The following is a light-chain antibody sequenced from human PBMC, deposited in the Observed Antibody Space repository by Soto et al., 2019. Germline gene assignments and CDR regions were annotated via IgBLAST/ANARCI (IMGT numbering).Light chain of an antibody. Sequence: EIVMTQSPATLSVSPGERATLSCRASQSVSSNLAWYQQKPCQAPRLLISGASTRATGIPTRFSGSGSGAEFTLAISRLQSEDFAVYYCQQYNNWPPITFGQGTRLEIK. CDR3: QQYNNWPPIT. CDR1: QSVSSN. CDR2: GAS. V-gene: IGKV3-15*01. J-gene: IGKJ5*01.